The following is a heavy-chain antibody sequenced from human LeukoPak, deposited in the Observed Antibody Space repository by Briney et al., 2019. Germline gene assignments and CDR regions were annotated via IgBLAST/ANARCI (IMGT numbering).Heavy chain of an antibody. D-gene: IGHD6-13*01. CDR3: ARGLDWGSSWYGYYYYYYMDV. Sequence: SETLSLTCTVSGGSISSSSYYWGWIRQPPGKGLEWIGSIYYSGSTYYNPSLKSRVTISVDTSKNQFSLKLSSVTAADTAVYYCARGLDWGSSWYGYYYYYYMDVWGKGTTVTVSS. J-gene: IGHJ6*03. V-gene: IGHV4-39*01. CDR2: IYYSGST. CDR1: GGSISSSSYY.